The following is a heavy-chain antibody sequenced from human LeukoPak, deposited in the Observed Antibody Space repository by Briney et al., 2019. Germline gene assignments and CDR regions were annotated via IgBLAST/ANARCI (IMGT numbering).Heavy chain of an antibody. V-gene: IGHV1-18*01. CDR3: ARDGPTSIAVLGYYHMDV. D-gene: IGHD6-19*01. CDR2: IGAYKGNT. CDR1: GYTFTSYG. Sequence: ASVKVSCKASGYTFTSYGINWVRQAPGQGLEWMGWIGAYKGNTHYAQKLQGRVTMTKDTSTNTAYMELRNLRSDDTAVYYCARDGPTSIAVLGYYHMDVWGKGTTVTVSS. J-gene: IGHJ6*03.